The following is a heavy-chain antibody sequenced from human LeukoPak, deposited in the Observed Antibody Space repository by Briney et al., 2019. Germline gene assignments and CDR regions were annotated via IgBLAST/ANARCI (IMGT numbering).Heavy chain of an antibody. Sequence: KSGGSLRLSCAVSGFTFSSYTMNWVRQAPGKGLEWVSSISSSSNYIYSADSVKGRFTISRDNAKNSLYLQMNSLRAEDTAVYFCAKGWQRSFFDYWGQGTLVTVSS. V-gene: IGHV3-21*04. CDR1: GFTFSSYT. CDR3: AKGWQRSFFDY. D-gene: IGHD2-15*01. CDR2: ISSSSNYI. J-gene: IGHJ4*02.